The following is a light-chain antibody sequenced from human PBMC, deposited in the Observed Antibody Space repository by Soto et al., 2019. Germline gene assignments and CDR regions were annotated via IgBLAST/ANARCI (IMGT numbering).Light chain of an antibody. CDR2: GAS. CDR1: QSISTS. CDR3: QQYNSYPIT. J-gene: IGKJ5*01. Sequence: DIQMTQSPSTLSASVGDTVTITCRASQSISTSLAWYQQKPGKAPNLLISGASTLEEGVPSRFSGSGSGTEFTLTISSLQPDDFATYYCQQYNSYPITFGQGTRLEIK. V-gene: IGKV1-5*01.